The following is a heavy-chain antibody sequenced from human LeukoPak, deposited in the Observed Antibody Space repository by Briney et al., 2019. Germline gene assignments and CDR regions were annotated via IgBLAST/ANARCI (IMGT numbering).Heavy chain of an antibody. V-gene: IGHV4-38-2*01. CDR2: IYHSGST. CDR3: ARGRYYGPYWFDP. D-gene: IGHD3-10*01. Sequence: SETLSLTCAVSGYSISSGYYWGWIRQPPGKGLEWIGSIYHSGSTYYNPSLKSRVTISVDTSKNQFSLKLSSVTAADTAVYYCARGRYYGPYWFDPWGQGTLVTVSS. J-gene: IGHJ5*02. CDR1: GYSISSGYY.